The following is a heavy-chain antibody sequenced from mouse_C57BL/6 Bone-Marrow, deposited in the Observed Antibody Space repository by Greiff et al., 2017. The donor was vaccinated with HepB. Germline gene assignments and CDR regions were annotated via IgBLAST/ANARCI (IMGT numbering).Heavy chain of an antibody. CDR2: ISYDGSN. J-gene: IGHJ2*01. V-gene: IGHV3-6*01. D-gene: IGHD1-1*01. CDR1: GYSITSGYY. Sequence: EVKLEESGPGLVKPSQSLSLTCSVTGYSITSGYYWNWIRQFPGNKLEWMGYISYDGSNNYNPSLKNRISITRDTSKNQFFLKLNSVTTEDTATYYCARRYAIDYWGQGTTLTVSS. CDR3: ARRYAIDY.